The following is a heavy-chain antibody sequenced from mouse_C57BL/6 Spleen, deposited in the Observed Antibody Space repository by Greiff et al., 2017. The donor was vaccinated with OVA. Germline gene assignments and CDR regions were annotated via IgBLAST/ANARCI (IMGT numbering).Heavy chain of an antibody. CDR2: INPYNGGT. V-gene: IGHV1-19*01. CDR3: ARRYYGSSYPYFDV. CDR1: GYTFTDYY. J-gene: IGHJ1*03. D-gene: IGHD1-1*01. Sequence: EVQLQQSGPVLVKPGASVKMSCKASGYTFTDYYMNWVKQSHGKSLEWIGVINPYNGGTSYNQKFKGKATLTVDKSSSTAYMELNSLTSEDSAVYYCARRYYGSSYPYFDVWGTGTTVTVSS.